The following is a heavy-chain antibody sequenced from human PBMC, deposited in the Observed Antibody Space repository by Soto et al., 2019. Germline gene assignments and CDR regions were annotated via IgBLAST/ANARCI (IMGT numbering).Heavy chain of an antibody. CDR2: ISSSGGAI. V-gene: IGHV3-48*02. Sequence: EVQLVESGGDLVQPGGSLRLSCAASGFIFSDYTMTWVRQAPGRGLEFVSHISSSGGAIFYAESVKGRFTVSRDNAKNSLYLQMTSLRDEDTAVYFLARDHGGSTWFVGVYDFFGMDVWGQWTEVTVSS. J-gene: IGHJ6*02. D-gene: IGHD6-13*01. CDR3: ARDHGGSTWFVGVYDFFGMDV. CDR1: GFIFSDYT.